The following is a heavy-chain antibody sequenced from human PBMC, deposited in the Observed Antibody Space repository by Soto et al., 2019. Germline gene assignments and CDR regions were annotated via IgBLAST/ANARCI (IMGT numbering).Heavy chain of an antibody. CDR2: IKQDGSEK. CDR1: GFTFSSYW. D-gene: IGHD2-2*01. J-gene: IGHJ5*02. Sequence: EVQLVESGGGLVQPGGSLRLSCAASGFTFSSYWMSWVRQAPGKGLEWVANIKQDGSEKYYVDSVKGRFTISRDNAKNSLYLQMNSLRAEDTAVYYCARDRYCSSTSCYRNKVRWFDPWGQGTLVTVSS. CDR3: ARDRYCSSTSCYRNKVRWFDP. V-gene: IGHV3-7*01.